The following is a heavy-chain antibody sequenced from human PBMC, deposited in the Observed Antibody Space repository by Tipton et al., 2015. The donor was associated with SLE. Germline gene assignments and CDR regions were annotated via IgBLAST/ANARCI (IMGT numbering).Heavy chain of an antibody. CDR3: ARAPTVTLYYYYYNGMDV. CDR2: SYSGGST. V-gene: IGHV3-53*05. CDR1: GFTVSSNY. D-gene: IGHD4-17*01. J-gene: IGHJ6*02. Sequence: SLRLSCAASGFTVSSNYMSWVRQAPGKGLEWVSVSYSGGSTYYADSVKGRFTISRDNSKNTLYLQMNSLRAKDTAVYYCARAPTVTLYYYYYNGMDVWGQGTTVTVSS.